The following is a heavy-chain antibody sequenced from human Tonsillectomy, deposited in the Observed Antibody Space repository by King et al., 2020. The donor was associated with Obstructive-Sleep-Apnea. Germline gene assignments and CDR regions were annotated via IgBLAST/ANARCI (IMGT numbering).Heavy chain of an antibody. CDR3: TREAHYYGSGRGFDY. CDR2: TRSKIYGGTT. CDR1: GFTFGDYA. V-gene: IGHV3-49*03. J-gene: IGHJ4*02. Sequence: QLVQSGGGLVQPGRSLRLSCSASGFTFGDYAMSWFRQAPGKGLEWVGFTRSKIYGGTTEYAASVKGRFTISRDDSKSIAYLQMNSLKTEDTAMYYCTREAHYYGSGRGFDYWGQGTLVTVSS. D-gene: IGHD3-10*01.